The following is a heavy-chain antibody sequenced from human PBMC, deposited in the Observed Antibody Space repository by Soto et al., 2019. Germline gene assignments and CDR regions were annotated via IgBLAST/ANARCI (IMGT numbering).Heavy chain of an antibody. CDR2: IIAYRFNT. D-gene: IGHD6-13*01. Sequence: ASVKVSCKASGYTFTSYGISLVRQGPGQGLELSGWIIAYRFNTSYGQKLQGRFTIARYRSTGASYMELRILRSDDTDVYYCARAGYSSSWYPYNWFDPWG. V-gene: IGHV1-18*01. J-gene: IGHJ5*02. CDR3: ARAGYSSSWYPYNWFDP. CDR1: GYTFTSYG.